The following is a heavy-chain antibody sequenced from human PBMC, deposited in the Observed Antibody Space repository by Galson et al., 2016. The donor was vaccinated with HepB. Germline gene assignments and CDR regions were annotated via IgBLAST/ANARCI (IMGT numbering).Heavy chain of an antibody. J-gene: IGHJ5*02. V-gene: IGHV4-39*07. CDR1: GGSISGGPNY. CDR2: VFHDGRT. Sequence: SETLSLTCIVSGGSISGGPNYWAWIRQPPGKGLEYIGTVFHDGRTYYNPSLKVRVTISVDTSNNQSSLSLNSVTAADTAVYYCATAPERDYVSGTSWFDPWGQGTLVTVSS. D-gene: IGHD3-10*01. CDR3: ATAPERDYVSGTSWFDP.